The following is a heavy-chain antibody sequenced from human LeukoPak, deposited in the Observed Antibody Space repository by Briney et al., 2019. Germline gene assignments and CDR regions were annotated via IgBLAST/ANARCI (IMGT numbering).Heavy chain of an antibody. CDR1: GFTFSDYY. V-gene: IGHV3-11*05. CDR3: ARVTCGGDCSTWFYFDY. CDR2: ISSSSSYT. Sequence: PGGSLRLSCAASGFTFSDYYISWIRQAPGKGLEWVSYISSSSSYTNYADSVKGRFTISRDNAKNSLYLQMNSLRAEDTAVYYCARVTCGGDCSTWFYFDYWGQGTLVTVSS. D-gene: IGHD2-21*02. J-gene: IGHJ4*02.